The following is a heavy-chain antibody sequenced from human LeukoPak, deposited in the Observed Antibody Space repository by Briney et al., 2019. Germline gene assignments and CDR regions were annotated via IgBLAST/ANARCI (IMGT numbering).Heavy chain of an antibody. J-gene: IGHJ4*02. CDR1: GGSIRSGSYY. CDR3: ARELPLPTSYYYDSSGSFDY. Sequence: SETLSLTCTVSGGSIRSGSYYWSWIRQPPGKGLEWIAYIYYSGSTNYNPSLKSRVTISVDPSKNQFSLKLSSVTAADTAVYYCARELPLPTSYYYDSSGSFDYWGQGILVTVSS. CDR2: IYYSGST. V-gene: IGHV4-61*01. D-gene: IGHD3-22*01.